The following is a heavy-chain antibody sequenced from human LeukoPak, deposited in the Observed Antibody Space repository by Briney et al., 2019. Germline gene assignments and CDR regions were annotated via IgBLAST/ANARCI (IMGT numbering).Heavy chain of an antibody. Sequence: ASVKVSCKTSGYTFTANYMHWVRQAPGQGLEWVGWINSNSGATSYAQKSQGRVTMTRDTSISTAHMELSRLTPDDTAVYYCARGFGTSWYGYWGQGTLVTASS. D-gene: IGHD6-13*01. CDR1: GYTFTANY. CDR2: INSNSGAT. CDR3: ARGFGTSWYGY. V-gene: IGHV1-2*02. J-gene: IGHJ4*02.